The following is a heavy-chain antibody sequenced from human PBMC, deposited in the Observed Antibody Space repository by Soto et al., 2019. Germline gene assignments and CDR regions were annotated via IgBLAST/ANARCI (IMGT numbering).Heavy chain of an antibody. Sequence: SETPSLTCTVSGVSISSYFWSWIRQPPGRGLEWIGYTYHKGSTNYSPSLKSRVAISLDTSENQFSLKVNSVTAADTAVYYCARIGGYHGPLDYWGQGTPVTVYS. CDR3: ARIGGYHGPLDY. J-gene: IGHJ4*02. CDR2: TYHKGST. D-gene: IGHD3-16*02. CDR1: GVSISSYF. V-gene: IGHV4-59*01.